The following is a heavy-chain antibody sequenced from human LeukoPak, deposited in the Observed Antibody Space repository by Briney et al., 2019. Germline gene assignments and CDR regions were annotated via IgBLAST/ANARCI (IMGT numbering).Heavy chain of an antibody. J-gene: IGHJ4*02. Sequence: SETLSLTCTVSGGSITSSYWSWIRQPPGKGLEWIGFIYYRGSTNYNPSLKSRATISADTSKNQFSLNLSSVTAADTAVYYCASLRPRSYSSGWYYFDYWGQGTLVTVSS. CDR1: GGSITSSY. V-gene: IGHV4-59*08. CDR2: IYYRGST. D-gene: IGHD6-19*01. CDR3: ASLRPRSYSSGWYYFDY.